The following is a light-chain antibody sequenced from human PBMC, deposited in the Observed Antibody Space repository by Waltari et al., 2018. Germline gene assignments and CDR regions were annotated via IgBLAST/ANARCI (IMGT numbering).Light chain of an antibody. Sequence: AIRLTQSPSSIAASTGDRVTITCRASQGVGSYLAWYQQKSGRAPKLLLYASSSLEAEVPSRFGGSGSGTDFTLTISCLQSEDCASYFCQQYYSYPVTFGQGTRV. CDR1: QGVGSY. CDR3: QQYYSYPVT. V-gene: IGKV1-8*01. CDR2: ASS. J-gene: IGKJ1*01.